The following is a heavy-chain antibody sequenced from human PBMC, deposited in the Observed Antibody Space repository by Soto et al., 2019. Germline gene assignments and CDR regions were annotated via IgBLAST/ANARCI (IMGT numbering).Heavy chain of an antibody. CDR2: ISYDGSNK. Sequence: QVQLVESGGGVVQPGRSLRLSCAASGFTFSSYGMHWVRQAPGKGLEWVAVISYDGSNKYYADSVKGRFTISRDNSKNSLYLQMNSLRAEDTAVYYCAYSGSELFDYWGQGTLVTVSS. D-gene: IGHD6-13*01. V-gene: IGHV3-30*03. CDR1: GFTFSSYG. CDR3: AYSGSELFDY. J-gene: IGHJ4*02.